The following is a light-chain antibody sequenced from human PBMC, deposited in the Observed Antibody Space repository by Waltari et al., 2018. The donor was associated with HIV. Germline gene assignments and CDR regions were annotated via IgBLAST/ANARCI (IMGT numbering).Light chain of an antibody. CDR3: QHFSSSRWT. CDR2: GES. J-gene: IGKJ1*01. V-gene: IGKV3-20*01. CDR1: QSVGSTY. Sequence: EIVLTQSPGTLSLSPGERATLSCRASQSVGSTYLAWYQQKPGQAPRLLIYGESRRATGIPDRFSGSGSGTDFTLTISRLEPEDSAVYYCQHFSSSRWTFGQGTKVEIK.